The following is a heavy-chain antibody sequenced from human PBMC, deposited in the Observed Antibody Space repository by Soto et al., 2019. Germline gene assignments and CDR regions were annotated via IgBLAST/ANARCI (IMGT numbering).Heavy chain of an antibody. V-gene: IGHV1-3*01. CDR3: ARGNYGLPMGFAY. Sequence: GASVKVSCKASGYTFTSYAMHWVRQAPVQRLEWMGWINAGDGNTKYSQKFQGRVTITRDTSASTAYMGLSSLRSEDTAVYYCARGNYGLPMGFAYWGQGTLVTLSS. J-gene: IGHJ4*02. CDR2: INAGDGNT. D-gene: IGHD4-4*01. CDR1: GYTFTSYA.